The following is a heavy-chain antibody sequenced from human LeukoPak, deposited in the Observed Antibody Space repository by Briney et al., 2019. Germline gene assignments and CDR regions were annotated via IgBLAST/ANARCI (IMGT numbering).Heavy chain of an antibody. CDR2: IYYSGST. J-gene: IGHJ6*02. Sequence: SETLSLTYTVSGGSISSYYWSWIRQPPAKGLEGIGYIYYSGSTNCNPSLKSRVTISVDTSKNQFSLKLSSVTAADTAVYYCARDYGVLGPVPYGMDVWGQGTTVTVSS. CDR1: GGSISSYY. D-gene: IGHD1-1*01. V-gene: IGHV4-59*01. CDR3: ARDYGVLGPVPYGMDV.